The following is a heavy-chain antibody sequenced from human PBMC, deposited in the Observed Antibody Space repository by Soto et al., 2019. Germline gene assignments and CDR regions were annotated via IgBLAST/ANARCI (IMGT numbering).Heavy chain of an antibody. CDR2: IYQSGST. V-gene: IGHV4-34*01. Sequence: SETLSLTCALYGGSFSGYYWSWIRQPPGKGLEWIGEIYQSGSTNYNPSLKSRVTISVDTSKNQFSLKLSSVTAADTAVYYCARGKGLYAIWGQGTLVTVSS. CDR3: ARGKGLYAI. J-gene: IGHJ4*02. D-gene: IGHD3-3*01. CDR1: GGSFSGYY.